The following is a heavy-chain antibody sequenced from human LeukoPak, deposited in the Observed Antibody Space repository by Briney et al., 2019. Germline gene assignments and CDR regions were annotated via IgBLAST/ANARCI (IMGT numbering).Heavy chain of an antibody. V-gene: IGHV1-46*01. CDR3: AKGYCRGNSCYDDRGAFDY. CDR1: GYTFTSYY. D-gene: IGHD2-2*01. CDR2: INPSADST. J-gene: IGHJ4*02. Sequence: ASVKVSCKASGYTFTSYYIHWVRQAPGQGLEWMGIINPSADSTNYAQKFQGRVTMTRDMSTSTVYMDLSSLTSEDTAVYYCAKGYCRGNSCYDDRGAFDYWGQGTLVTVSS.